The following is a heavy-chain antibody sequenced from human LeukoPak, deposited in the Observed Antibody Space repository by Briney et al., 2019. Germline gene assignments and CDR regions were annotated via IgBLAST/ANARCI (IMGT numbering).Heavy chain of an antibody. Sequence: GEPLKISCKGSGYSFTSYWIGWVRQMPGKGLEWMGSIYPGDSDTRYSPSFQGQVTISADKSISTASLQWSSLKASDTAMYYRARRPAADAFDIWSQGTMVTVSS. CDR3: ARRPAADAFDI. V-gene: IGHV5-51*01. CDR1: GYSFTSYW. CDR2: IYPGDSDT. D-gene: IGHD2-2*01. J-gene: IGHJ3*02.